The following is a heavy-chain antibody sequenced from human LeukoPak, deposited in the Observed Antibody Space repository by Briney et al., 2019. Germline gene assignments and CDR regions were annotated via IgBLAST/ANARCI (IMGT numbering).Heavy chain of an antibody. CDR3: AKAVTGTGHFDY. J-gene: IGHJ4*02. V-gene: IGHV3-9*01. Sequence: GGSLRLSCAASGFTVSSNYMSWVRQAPGKGLEWVSGISWNSGSIGYADSVKGRFTISRDNAKNSLYLQMNSLRAEDTALYYCAKAVTGTGHFDYWGQGTLVTVSS. D-gene: IGHD1-7*01. CDR1: GFTVSSNY. CDR2: ISWNSGSI.